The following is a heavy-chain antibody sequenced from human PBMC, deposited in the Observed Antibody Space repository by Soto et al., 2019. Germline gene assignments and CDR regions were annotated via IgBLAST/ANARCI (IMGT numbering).Heavy chain of an antibody. Sequence: GGSLRLSCVVSGFTFSSYGMQWVRQAPGKGLQWVAILTSDGSYKSYADSVKGRLTISRDNSKNTVYLQMDSLRADDTAVYYCANGGDFDYWGQGTLVTVSS. D-gene: IGHD3-10*01. CDR3: ANGGDFDY. CDR1: GFTFSSYG. V-gene: IGHV3-30*18. CDR2: LTSDGSYK. J-gene: IGHJ4*01.